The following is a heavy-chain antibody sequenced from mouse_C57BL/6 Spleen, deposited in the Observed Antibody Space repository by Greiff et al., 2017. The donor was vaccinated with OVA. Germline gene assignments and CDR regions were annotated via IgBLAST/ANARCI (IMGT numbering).Heavy chain of an antibody. CDR2: INPGSGGT. CDR1: GYAFTNYL. D-gene: IGHD2-4*01. Sequence: VQLQQSGAELVRPGTSVKVSCKASGYAFTNYLIERVKQRPGQGLEWIGVINPGSGGTNYNEKFKGKATLTADKSSSTAYMQLSSLTSEDSAVYFCARRGNDYGFAYWGQGTLVTVSA. J-gene: IGHJ3*01. CDR3: ARRGNDYGFAY. V-gene: IGHV1-54*01.